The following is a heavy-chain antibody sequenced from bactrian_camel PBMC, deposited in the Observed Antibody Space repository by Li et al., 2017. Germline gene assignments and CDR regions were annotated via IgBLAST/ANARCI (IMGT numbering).Heavy chain of an antibody. J-gene: IGHJ4*01. CDR2: IYSEGSAP. Sequence: HVQLVESGGGSVQAGGSLRLSCAFDAYTPANVRMAWFRQAPGKEREGVAGIYSEGSAPDYADSVKGRFSISKDNARNWLDLQMDSLEPGDTARYYCAADRRRHGPPSLRPGDYSVWGQGTQVTV. CDR1: AYTPANVR. D-gene: IGHD2*01. CDR3: AADRRRHGPPSLRPGDYSV. V-gene: IGHV3S6*01.